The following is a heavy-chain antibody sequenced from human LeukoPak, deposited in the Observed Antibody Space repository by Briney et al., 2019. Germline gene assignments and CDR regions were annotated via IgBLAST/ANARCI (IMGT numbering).Heavy chain of an antibody. CDR1: GFTFSSYA. V-gene: IGHV3-30-3*01. Sequence: GGSLRLSCAASGFTFSSYAMHWVRQAPGKGLEWVAVISYDGSNKYYADSVKGRFTISRDNSKNTLYLQMNSLRAEDTAVYYCAKGSSGPPTRRPTLIYYFDYWGQGTLVTVSS. J-gene: IGHJ4*02. CDR3: AKGSSGPPTRRPTLIYYFDY. CDR2: ISYDGSNK. D-gene: IGHD6-19*01.